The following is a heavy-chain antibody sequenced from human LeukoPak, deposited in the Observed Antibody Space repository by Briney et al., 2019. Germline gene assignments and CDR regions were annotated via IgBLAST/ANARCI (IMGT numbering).Heavy chain of an antibody. V-gene: IGHV1-2*02. CDR3: ARDGGLVGATSMYSYMDV. Sequence: ASVKVSCKASGYTFTGYYMHWVRQAPGQGLEWMGWINPNSGGTNYAQKFQGRVTMTRDTSINTAYMELSRLRSDDTAVYYCARDGGLVGATSMYSYMDVWGKGTTVTVSS. CDR1: GYTFTGYY. D-gene: IGHD1-26*01. CDR2: INPNSGGT. J-gene: IGHJ6*03.